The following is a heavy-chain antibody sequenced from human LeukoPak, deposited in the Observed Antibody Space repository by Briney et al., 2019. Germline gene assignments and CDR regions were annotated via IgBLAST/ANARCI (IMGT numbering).Heavy chain of an antibody. V-gene: IGHV4-4*02. J-gene: IGHJ4*02. D-gene: IGHD6-19*01. Sequence: SGTLSLTCAVSGGSISSSNWWSWARQPPGKGLEWIGEIYHSGSTNYNPSLKSRVTISVDKSKNQFSLKLSSVTAADTAVYYCARLHLVSSGWYPMADSWGQGTLVTVSS. CDR2: IYHSGST. CDR3: ARLHLVSSGWYPMADS. CDR1: GGSISSSNW.